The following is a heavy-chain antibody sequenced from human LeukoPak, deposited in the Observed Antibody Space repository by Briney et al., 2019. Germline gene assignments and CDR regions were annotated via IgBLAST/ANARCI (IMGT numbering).Heavy chain of an antibody. Sequence: SETLSLTCAVYGGSFSGYYWSWIRQPPGKGLEWIGEINHSGSTNYNPSLKSRVTISVDTSKNQFSLKLTSVTAADAAVYYCARDSYNWNVDAFDPWGQGTLVTVSS. CDR1: GGSFSGYY. D-gene: IGHD1-20*01. CDR2: INHSGST. CDR3: ARDSYNWNVDAFDP. V-gene: IGHV4-34*01. J-gene: IGHJ5*02.